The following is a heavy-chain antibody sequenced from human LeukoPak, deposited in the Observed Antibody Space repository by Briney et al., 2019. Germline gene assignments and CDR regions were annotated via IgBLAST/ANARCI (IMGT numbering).Heavy chain of an antibody. V-gene: IGHV4-39*07. D-gene: IGHD5-18*01. J-gene: IGHJ4*02. CDR2: MYYSGRT. CDR3: ARGRGYSYYRY. CDR1: GDSISSSSYY. Sequence: PSETLSLTCTVPGDSISSSSYYWGWIRQPPGKGLEWIGSMYYSGRTYYNPSLKSRVTISVDTSKQQFSLKLSSVTAADTAVYYCARGRGYSYYRYWGQGTLVTVSS.